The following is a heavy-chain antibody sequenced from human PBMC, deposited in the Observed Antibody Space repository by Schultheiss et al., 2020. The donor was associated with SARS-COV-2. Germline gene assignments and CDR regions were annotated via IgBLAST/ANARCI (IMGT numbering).Heavy chain of an antibody. J-gene: IGHJ6*02. CDR3: ARGTYYYDSSGYYSTPMYYYYGMDV. CDR2: IYHSGST. CDR1: GYSISSGYY. Sequence: SETLSLTCTVSGYSISSGYYWGWIRQPPGKGLEWIGSIYHSGSTYYNPSLKSRVTISVDTSKNQFSLKLSSVTAADTAVYYCARGTYYYDSSGYYSTPMYYYYGMDVWGQGTTVTVSS. V-gene: IGHV4-38-2*02. D-gene: IGHD3-22*01.